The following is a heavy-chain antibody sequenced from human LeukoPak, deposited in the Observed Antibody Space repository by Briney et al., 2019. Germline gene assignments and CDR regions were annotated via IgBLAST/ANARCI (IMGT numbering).Heavy chain of an antibody. CDR1: GFKFSSYG. V-gene: IGHV3-23*01. Sequence: SGGTLRLSCAASGFKFSSYGMSWVRQAPGKGLEWASAISGSGGSTYYADSVKGRFTISRDNSKNTLYLQMNSLRAEDTAVYYCAKAAYLYCSSTSCYVGYFDYWGQGTLVTVSS. J-gene: IGHJ4*02. CDR3: AKAAYLYCSSTSCYVGYFDY. CDR2: ISGSGGST. D-gene: IGHD2-2*01.